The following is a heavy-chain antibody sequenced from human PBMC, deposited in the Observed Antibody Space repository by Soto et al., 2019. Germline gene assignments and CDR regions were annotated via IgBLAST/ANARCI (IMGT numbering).Heavy chain of an antibody. V-gene: IGHV4-4*02. CDR3: ARGVGSSPPRY. Sequence: PSETLSLTGAVSGGSLSSSNWWSWVRQPPGKALEWLGEIFYSGSPYYNPSLRSRVTISADTSKNKISLKLPSPTAADTAVYYCARGVGSSPPRYWGRGTLVTVSS. CDR1: GGSLSSSNW. J-gene: IGHJ4*02. CDR2: IFYSGSP. D-gene: IGHD1-26*01.